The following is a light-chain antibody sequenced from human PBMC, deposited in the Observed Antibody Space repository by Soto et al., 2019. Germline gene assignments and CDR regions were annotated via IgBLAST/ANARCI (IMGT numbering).Light chain of an antibody. CDR3: QQYNSYPYT. J-gene: IGKJ2*01. V-gene: IGKV1-5*03. CDR2: KAS. CDR1: QSISTW. Sequence: DIQMTQSPSTLSASVGDRVTITCRASQSISTWLAWYQQRPGTAPKVLIYKASSLKSGVPSRFSGSGSGTDFTLTVSRLQPDDSATYFCQQYNSYPYTFGQGTKLEIK.